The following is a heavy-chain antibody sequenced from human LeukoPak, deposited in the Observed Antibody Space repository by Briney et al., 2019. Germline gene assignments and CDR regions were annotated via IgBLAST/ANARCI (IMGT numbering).Heavy chain of an antibody. Sequence: PSETLSLTCTVSGGSISSSSYYWGRIRQPPGKGLEWIGSIYYSGSTYYNPSLKSRVTISVDTSKNQFSLKLSSVTAADTAVYYCARHPVEGLGDPIFGVVILLRYYYGMDVWGQGTTVTVSS. CDR3: ARHPVEGLGDPIFGVVILLRYYYGMDV. D-gene: IGHD3-3*01. V-gene: IGHV4-39*01. CDR1: GGSISSSSYY. CDR2: IYYSGST. J-gene: IGHJ6*02.